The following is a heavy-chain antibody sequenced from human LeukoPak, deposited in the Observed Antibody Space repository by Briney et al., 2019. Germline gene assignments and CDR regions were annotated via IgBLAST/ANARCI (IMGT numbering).Heavy chain of an antibody. CDR3: ARSGTMIVVVRNWFDP. CDR1: GFTFSSYS. CDR2: ISSSSSYI. J-gene: IGHJ5*02. D-gene: IGHD3-22*01. Sequence: GGSLRLSCAASGFTFSSYSMTWVRQAPGKGLEWVSSISSSSSYIYYADSVKGRFTISRDNAKNSLYLQMNSLRAEDTAVYYCARSGTMIVVVRNWFDPWGQGTLVTVSS. V-gene: IGHV3-21*01.